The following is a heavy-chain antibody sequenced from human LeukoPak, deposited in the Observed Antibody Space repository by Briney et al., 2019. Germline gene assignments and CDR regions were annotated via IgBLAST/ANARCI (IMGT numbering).Heavy chain of an antibody. J-gene: IGHJ4*02. Sequence: PGGSLRLSCAASGFTFSSYGMHWVRQAPGKGLEWVSAMSGSGDSTYYADSVKGRFTISRDNSKNTLYLQMNSLRAEDTAVYYCAKPRPNYYDSSGFYSYFDYWGQGTLVTVSS. CDR2: MSGSGDST. CDR1: GFTFSSYG. CDR3: AKPRPNYYDSSGFYSYFDY. V-gene: IGHV3-23*01. D-gene: IGHD3-22*01.